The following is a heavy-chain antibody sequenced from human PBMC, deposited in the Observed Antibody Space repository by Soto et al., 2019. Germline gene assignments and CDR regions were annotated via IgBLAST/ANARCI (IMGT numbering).Heavy chain of an antibody. V-gene: IGHV5-51*01. CDR1: GYSFTSHW. Sequence: GESLKISCNTSGYSFTSHWIALVRQMPGKGLEWMGIIYPSDSDIRYRPSFQGQVTISVDKSISTAYLQWSSLKASDTATYYCARQDYSNYRGGMDVRGQGTTVTVSS. CDR3: ARQDYSNYRGGMDV. CDR2: IYPSDSDI. D-gene: IGHD2-2*01. J-gene: IGHJ6*02.